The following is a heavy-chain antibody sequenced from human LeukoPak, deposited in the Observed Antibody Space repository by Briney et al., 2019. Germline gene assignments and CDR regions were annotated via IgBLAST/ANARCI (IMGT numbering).Heavy chain of an antibody. V-gene: IGHV3-23*01. CDR1: GFTFSSCA. CDR2: ISGSGGST. Sequence: GGSLRLSCAASGFTFSSCAMSWVRQAPGKGLEWVSSISGSGGSTYYADSVKGRFTISRDNSKNTLYLQVNSLRAEDTAVYYCAKLNSNYFYYGMDVWGRGTTVTVSS. J-gene: IGHJ6*02. CDR3: AKLNSNYFYYGMDV. D-gene: IGHD4-11*01.